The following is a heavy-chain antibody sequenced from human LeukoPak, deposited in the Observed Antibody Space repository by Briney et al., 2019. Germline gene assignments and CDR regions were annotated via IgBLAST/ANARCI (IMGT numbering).Heavy chain of an antibody. D-gene: IGHD3-22*01. CDR1: GYTLTELS. V-gene: IGHV1-24*01. CDR3: ATDGVNYYDSSGYSPTYSY. CDR2: FDPEDGEA. Sequence: ASVKVSCKVSGYTLTELSMHWVRQAPGKGLEWMGGFDPEDGEAIYAQKFQGRVTMTEDTSTDTAYMELSSLRSEDTAVYYCATDGVNYYDSSGYSPTYSYWGQGTLVTVSS. J-gene: IGHJ4*02.